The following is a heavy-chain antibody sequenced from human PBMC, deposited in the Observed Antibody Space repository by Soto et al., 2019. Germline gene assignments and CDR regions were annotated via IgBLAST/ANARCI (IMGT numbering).Heavy chain of an antibody. CDR3: ARESGDWPLNWFDP. V-gene: IGHV3-74*01. CDR1: GFNFSNHW. CDR2: ITSDGKSK. D-gene: IGHD2-21*02. Sequence: GGSLRLSWAASGFNFSNHWMHWVRQRPAEGLVWVSRITSDGKSKAYAESVKGRFAISRDNAKNTLYLQMNGLTAEDTAVYYCARESGDWPLNWFDPWGQGTLGTV. J-gene: IGHJ5*02.